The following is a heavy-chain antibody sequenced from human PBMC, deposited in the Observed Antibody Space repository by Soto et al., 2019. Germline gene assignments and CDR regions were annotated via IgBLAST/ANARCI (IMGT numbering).Heavy chain of an antibody. CDR3: ARAPLTIAVVPAPRWVGPFDI. Sequence: GASVKVSCKAAGYTFTGCYMHWVRQAPGQGLEWMGWINPNSGGTNYAQKFQGWVTMTRDTSISTAYMELSRLRSAATAVYYRARAPLTIAVVPAPRWVGPFDIWGQGTMVTVSS. CDR2: INPNSGGT. J-gene: IGHJ3*02. CDR1: GYTFTGCY. V-gene: IGHV1-2*04. D-gene: IGHD2-2*01.